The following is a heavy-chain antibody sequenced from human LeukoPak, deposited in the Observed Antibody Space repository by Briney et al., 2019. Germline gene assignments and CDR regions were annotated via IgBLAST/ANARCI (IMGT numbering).Heavy chain of an antibody. CDR3: ARGPGRNNWNDYYYYYYMDV. J-gene: IGHJ6*03. D-gene: IGHD1-20*01. V-gene: IGHV1-8*03. CDR1: GYTFTSYD. CDR2: MNPNSGNT. Sequence: LVASVKVSCTASGYTFTSYDINWVRQATGQGLEWMGWMNPNSGNTGYAQKFQGRVTITRNTSISTAYMELSSLRSEDTAVYYCARGPGRNNWNDYYYYYYMDVWGKGTTVTVSS.